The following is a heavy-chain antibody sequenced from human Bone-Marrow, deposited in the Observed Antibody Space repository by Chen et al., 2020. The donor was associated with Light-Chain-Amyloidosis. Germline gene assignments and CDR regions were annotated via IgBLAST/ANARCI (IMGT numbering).Heavy chain of an antibody. J-gene: IGHJ4*02. Sequence: QVQLVESGGGVLQPGTSLRLSCVASGFAFSSYGMHWVRQAPGKGLEGVAIISADADTKNYGDSVKGRFTISRDNSKNTLYLQMSSLRPEDTAVYYCVRVGADDYTWGTPYFDYWGQGTLVTVSS. D-gene: IGHD3-16*01. CDR3: VRVGADDYTWGTPYFDY. CDR2: ISADADTK. CDR1: GFAFSSYG. V-gene: IGHV3-30*03.